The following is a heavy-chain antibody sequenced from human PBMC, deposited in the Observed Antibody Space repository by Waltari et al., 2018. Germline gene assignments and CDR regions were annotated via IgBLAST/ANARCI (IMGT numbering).Heavy chain of an antibody. V-gene: IGHV3-48*01. Sequence: EVQLVESGGGLVQPGGSLRLSCAASGFTFSSYSMNWVRQAPGKGLEWVSYISSSSSTIYYADSVKGRFTISRDNAKNSLYLQMNSLRAEDTAVYYCARERWSSSPDAFDIWGQGTMVTVSS. D-gene: IGHD6-6*01. CDR1: GFTFSSYS. CDR2: ISSSSSTI. CDR3: ARERWSSSPDAFDI. J-gene: IGHJ3*02.